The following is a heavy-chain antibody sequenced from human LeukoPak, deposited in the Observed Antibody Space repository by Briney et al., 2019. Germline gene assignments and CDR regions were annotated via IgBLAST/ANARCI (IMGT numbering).Heavy chain of an antibody. J-gene: IGHJ5*02. CDR3: ARGRSFLYS. Sequence: ASVNLSCKTSGYTFIDSDITWVRQATRQGLEWMGWMTYKTGNKGYGEKFLGRVSMTRDTSINTAYMELSSLTLDDSTVYLCARGRSFLYSWGQGTLVTVSS. D-gene: IGHD3-10*01. V-gene: IGHV1-8*01. CDR1: GYTFIDSD. CDR2: MTYKTGNK.